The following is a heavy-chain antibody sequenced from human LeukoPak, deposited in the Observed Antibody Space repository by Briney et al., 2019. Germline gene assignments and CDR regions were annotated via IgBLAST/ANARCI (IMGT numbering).Heavy chain of an antibody. Sequence: GGSLRLSCVASGFTFSNHAMTWVRQAPGKGLEWVSAISADAVDTFYAPSVKGRFTISRDNSRNTMYLQINSLRAEDTAIYYCAKDVWWSVSWGQGTLVTVSS. CDR2: ISADAVDT. CDR1: GFTFSNHA. V-gene: IGHV3-23*01. D-gene: IGHD2-8*02. CDR3: AKDVWWSVS. J-gene: IGHJ5*02.